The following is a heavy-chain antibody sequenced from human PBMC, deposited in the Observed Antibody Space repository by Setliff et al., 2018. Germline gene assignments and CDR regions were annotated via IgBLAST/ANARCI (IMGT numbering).Heavy chain of an antibody. CDR2: IYIGGSA. CDR1: GGSISSYY. Sequence: SETLSLTCTVSGGSISSYYWSWVRQPAGKGLEWIGHIYIGGSANYNPSLKSRVTMSIDTSKNQFSLKLNSVTAADMAVYYCAREQWLDPPGHYYMDVWAKGTTVTVSS. CDR3: AREQWLDPPGHYYMDV. V-gene: IGHV4-4*07. J-gene: IGHJ6*03. D-gene: IGHD6-19*01.